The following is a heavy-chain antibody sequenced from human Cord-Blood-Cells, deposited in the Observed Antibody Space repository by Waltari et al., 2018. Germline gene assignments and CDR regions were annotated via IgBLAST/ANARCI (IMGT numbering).Heavy chain of an antibody. J-gene: IGHJ3*02. D-gene: IGHD1-26*01. CDR2: INPKSGGT. CDR3: ARGIVGATDAFDI. V-gene: IGHV1-2*02. CDR1: GYTFTGYY. Sequence: QVQLVQSGAEVKKPGASVKVSCKASGYTFTGYYMHWVRRAPGQGLEGMGGINPKSGGTNYAQKFQGRVTMTRDTSISTAYMELSRLRSDDTAVYYCARGIVGATDAFDIWGQGTMVTVSS.